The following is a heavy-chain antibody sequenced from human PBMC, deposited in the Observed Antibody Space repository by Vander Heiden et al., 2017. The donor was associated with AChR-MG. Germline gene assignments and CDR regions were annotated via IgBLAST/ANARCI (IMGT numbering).Heavy chain of an antibody. J-gene: IGHJ4*02. D-gene: IGHD2-8*02. CDR3: AKDLGSTGSQNVDY. Sequence: EVQLVDSGGGLVQPGRSLRLSCAAPGSTFNDYAMNWVRPAPGKGLEWVSGISWNSETIGYADSVKGRFTISRDNAKNSLYLQMNSLRVEDTAFYYCAKDLGSTGSQNVDYWGQGTLVTVSS. V-gene: IGHV3-9*01. CDR1: GSTFNDYA. CDR2: ISWNSETI.